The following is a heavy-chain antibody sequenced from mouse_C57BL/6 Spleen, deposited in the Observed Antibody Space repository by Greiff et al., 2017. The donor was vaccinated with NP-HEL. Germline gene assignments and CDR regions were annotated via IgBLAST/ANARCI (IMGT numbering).Heavy chain of an antibody. D-gene: IGHD1-1*01. CDR2: ISSGGSST. CDR3: ARHRGITTVVEGYFDV. V-gene: IGHV5-6*01. CDR1: GFTFSSYG. Sequence: EVKVVASGGDLVKPGGSLKLSCAASGFTFSSYGMSWVRQTPDKRLEWVATISSGGSSTYYPDSVKWRFTISRDNAKNTLYLQMSSLKSEDTAMYYCARHRGITTVVEGYFDVWGTGTTVTVSS. J-gene: IGHJ1*03.